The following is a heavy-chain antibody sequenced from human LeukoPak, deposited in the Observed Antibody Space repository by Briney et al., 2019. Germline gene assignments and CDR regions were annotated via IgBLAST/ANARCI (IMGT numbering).Heavy chain of an antibody. V-gene: IGHV3-21*05. CDR2: ISSSSSST. CDR3: GTYYYESGGYKLFDY. D-gene: IGHD3-22*01. J-gene: IGHJ4*02. CDR1: GFTFNTYC. Sequence: PGESLTLSCAASGFTFNTYCMNWVRQAPGKGREWVSYISSSSSSTYYADSVRGRFTISRDTAKNSLYLQMNSLTAEDTAVYYCGTYYYESGGYKLFDYWGQGTLVTVSS.